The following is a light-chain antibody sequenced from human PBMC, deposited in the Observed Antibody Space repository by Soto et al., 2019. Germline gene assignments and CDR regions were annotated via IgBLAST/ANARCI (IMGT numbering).Light chain of an antibody. CDR2: GAS. CDR1: QSLSSGY. V-gene: IGKV3-20*01. CDR3: QQDGGSPLVT. J-gene: IGKJ4*01. Sequence: ETVLTQSPGTLSLSPGERATLSCRASQSLSSGYLAWYQQRPGQAPRLLSSGASSRAPGIPDRFSGTGSGTEFTRNISRLEPEDFAVYYCQQDGGSPLVTFGGGTKVEIK.